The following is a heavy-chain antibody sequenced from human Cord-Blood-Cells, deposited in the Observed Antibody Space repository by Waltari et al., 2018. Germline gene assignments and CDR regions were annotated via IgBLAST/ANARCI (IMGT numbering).Heavy chain of an antibody. V-gene: IGHV4-39*01. CDR2: IYYSGST. CDR3: ASIAVAGLLFDY. J-gene: IGHJ4*02. CDR1: GGSISSSSSS. D-gene: IGHD6-19*01. Sequence: QLQLQESGPGLVKPSETLSLTCTVSGGSISSSSSSWGWILQPPGKGRGWIGGIYYSGSTYYNPSLKSRVTISVDTSKNQFSLKLSSVTAADTAVYYCASIAVAGLLFDYWGQGTLVTVSS.